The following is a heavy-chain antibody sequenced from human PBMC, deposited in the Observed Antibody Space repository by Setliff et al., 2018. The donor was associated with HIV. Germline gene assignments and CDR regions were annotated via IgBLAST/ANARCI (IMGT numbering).Heavy chain of an antibody. CDR1: NVSINSYY. V-gene: IGHV4-4*07. D-gene: IGHD3-22*01. J-gene: IGHJ3*02. Sequence: PSETLSLTCTVSNVSINSYYWSWIRQPAGRALEWIGRNYSSGSTNYNPSLKSRVKMSIDTSKNQFSLKLRSVTASDTAVYYCARQSHDFDCSGSYGDAFYIWGQGTMVTVSS. CDR3: ARQSHDFDCSGSYGDAFYI. CDR2: NYSSGST.